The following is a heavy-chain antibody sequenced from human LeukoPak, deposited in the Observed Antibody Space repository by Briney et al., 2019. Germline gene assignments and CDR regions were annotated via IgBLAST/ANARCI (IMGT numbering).Heavy chain of an antibody. J-gene: IGHJ5*02. CDR1: GFTFSSYS. D-gene: IGHD3-16*01. V-gene: IGHV3-21*01. Sequence: GGPLRLSCAASGFTFSSYSMNGVRQAPGKGLEWASSISSSSSSYIYYADSVKGRFTISRDNAKNSLYLQMNSLRAEDTAVYYCARQQGGFDPWGQGTLVTVSS. CDR2: ISSSSSSYI. CDR3: ARQQGGFDP.